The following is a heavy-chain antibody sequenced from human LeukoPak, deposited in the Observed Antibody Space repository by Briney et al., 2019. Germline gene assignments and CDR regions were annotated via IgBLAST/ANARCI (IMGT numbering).Heavy chain of an antibody. Sequence: SETLSLTCAVYGGSFSGYYLSWIRQPPGKGLEWIGKINHSGSTNYNPSLKSLVTISVDTSKNQFSLKLSSVTAADTAVYYCARVGNDPYYFDYWGQGTLVTVSS. V-gene: IGHV4-34*01. CDR1: GGSFSGYY. CDR3: ARVGNDPYYFDY. D-gene: IGHD1-1*01. J-gene: IGHJ4*02. CDR2: INHSGST.